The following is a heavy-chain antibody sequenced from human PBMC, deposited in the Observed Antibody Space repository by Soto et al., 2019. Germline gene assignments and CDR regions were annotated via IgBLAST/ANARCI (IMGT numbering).Heavy chain of an antibody. J-gene: IGHJ6*02. CDR2: ISAYNGNT. CDR1: GYTFTSYG. Sequence: ASVKVSCKASGYTFTSYGISWVRQAPGQGLEWMEWISAYNGNTNYAQKLQGRVTMTTDTSTSTAYMELRSLRSDDTAVYYCARDARGTMVRGDIQNYYYYGMDVWGQGTTVTVSS. CDR3: ARDARGTMVRGDIQNYYYYGMDV. V-gene: IGHV1-18*01. D-gene: IGHD3-10*01.